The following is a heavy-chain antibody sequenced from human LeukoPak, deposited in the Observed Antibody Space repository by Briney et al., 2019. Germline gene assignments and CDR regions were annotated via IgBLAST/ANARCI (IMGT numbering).Heavy chain of an antibody. CDR2: TSSSSSYI. V-gene: IGHV3-21*01. D-gene: IGHD3-3*01. J-gene: IGHJ4*02. CDR3: ASGGGYYDFWSGYPSY. Sequence: GGSLRLSCSASGFTFSSYGMHWVRQAPGKGLEWVSSTSSSSSYIYYADSVKGRFTISRDNAKNSLYLQMNSLRAEDTAVYYCASGGGYYDFWSGYPSYWGQGTLVTVSS. CDR1: GFTFSSYG.